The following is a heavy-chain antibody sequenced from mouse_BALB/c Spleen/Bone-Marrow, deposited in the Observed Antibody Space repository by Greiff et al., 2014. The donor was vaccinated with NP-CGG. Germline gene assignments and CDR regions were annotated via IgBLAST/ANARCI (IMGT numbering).Heavy chain of an antibody. Sequence: VQLQQSGPGLVAPSQSLSITCTVSGFSLTDYGVSWIRQPPGKGLEWLGVIWGGGITYYNSTLKSRLSISKDNSKSQVFLKMNSLHTDDTAMYYCAKHDTTVVLDYWGQGTTLTVSS. CDR1: GFSLTDYG. V-gene: IGHV2-6-5*01. J-gene: IGHJ2*01. CDR3: AKHDTTVVLDY. D-gene: IGHD1-1*01. CDR2: IWGGGIT.